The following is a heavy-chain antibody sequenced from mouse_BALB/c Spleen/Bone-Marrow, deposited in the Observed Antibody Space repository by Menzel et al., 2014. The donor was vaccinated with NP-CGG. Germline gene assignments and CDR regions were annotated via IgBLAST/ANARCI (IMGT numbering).Heavy chain of an antibody. CDR1: GFTFTDYY. V-gene: IGHV7-3*02. J-gene: IGHJ1*01. CDR2: IRNKANGYTT. CDR3: ARDRNYGTNWYFDV. D-gene: IGHD1-1*01. Sequence: EVQRVESGGGLVQPGDSLRLSCATSGFTFTDYYMSWVRQPPGKALEWLGFIRNKANGYTTEYSASVKGRFTISRDNSQSILYLQMNILRTEDSATYYWARDRNYGTNWYFDVWGAGATVTVSS.